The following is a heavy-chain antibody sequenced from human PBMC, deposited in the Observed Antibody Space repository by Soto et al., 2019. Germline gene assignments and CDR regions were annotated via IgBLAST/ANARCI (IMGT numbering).Heavy chain of an antibody. D-gene: IGHD3-22*01. V-gene: IGHV3-53*02. J-gene: IGHJ3*02. Sequence: EVQLVETGGGLIQPGGSLRLSCAASGFTVSSNYMSWVRQAPGKGLEWVSVIYSGGSTYYADSVKGRFTISRDNSKNTLYLQMNSLRAEDTAVYYCARVGVVVSDAFDICGQGTIVTVSS. CDR3: ARVGVVVSDAFDI. CDR1: GFTVSSNY. CDR2: IYSGGST.